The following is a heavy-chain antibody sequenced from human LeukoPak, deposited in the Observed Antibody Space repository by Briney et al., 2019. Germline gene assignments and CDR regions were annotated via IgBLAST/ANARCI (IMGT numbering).Heavy chain of an antibody. CDR2: IYTGGST. D-gene: IGHD3-16*01. CDR3: AKESSMIFDY. J-gene: IGHJ4*02. Sequence: PGGSLRLSCAASGFTVSSNYMSWVRQAPGKGLEWVSVIYTGGSTYYADFVKGRFTISRDNSKNMLYLQMNSLRAEDTAVYYCAKESSMIFDYWGQGTLVTVSS. CDR1: GFTVSSNY. V-gene: IGHV3-53*01.